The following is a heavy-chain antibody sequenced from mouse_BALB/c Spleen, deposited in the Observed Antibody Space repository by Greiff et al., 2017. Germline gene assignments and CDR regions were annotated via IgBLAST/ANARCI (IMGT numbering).Heavy chain of an antibody. J-gene: IGHJ3*01. CDR2: ISYSGST. V-gene: IGHV3-2*02. D-gene: IGHD2-4*01. CDR3: ATYEYDGGFAY. Sequence: EVKLVESGPGLVKPSQSLSLTCTVTGYSITSDYAWNWIRQFPGNKLEWMGYISYSGSTSYNPSLKSRISITRDTSKNQFFLQLNSVTTEDTATYYCATYEYDGGFAYWGQGTLVTVAA. CDR1: GYSITSDYA.